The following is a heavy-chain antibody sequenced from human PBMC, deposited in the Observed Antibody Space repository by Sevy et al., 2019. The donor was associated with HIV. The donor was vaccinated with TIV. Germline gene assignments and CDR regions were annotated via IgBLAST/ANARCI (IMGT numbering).Heavy chain of an antibody. J-gene: IGHJ1*01. CDR3: ARAAYSSSWYPKYFQH. V-gene: IGHV4-34*01. CDR1: GGSFSGYY. CDR2: INHSGRT. Sequence: SETLSLTCAVYGGSFSGYYWSWIRQPPGKGLEWIGEINHSGRTNDDPSLKSRVTISVDTSKNQFSLKLSSVTAADTAVYYCARAAYSSSWYPKYFQHWGQGTLVTVSS. D-gene: IGHD6-13*01.